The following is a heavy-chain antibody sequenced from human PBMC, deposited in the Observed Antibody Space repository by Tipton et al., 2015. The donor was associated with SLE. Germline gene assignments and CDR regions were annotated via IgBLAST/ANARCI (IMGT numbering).Heavy chain of an antibody. CDR1: GYTFTSYY. V-gene: IGHV1-46*01. D-gene: IGHD2-2*02. CDR3: ARDGGYCSSTSCYTGGYFDY. Sequence: QVQLVQSGAEVKKPGASVKVSCKASGYTFTSYYMHWVRQAPGQRLEWMGIINPSGGSTSYAQKFQGRGTMTGDTSPSTVYMELSSLRSEDTAVYYCARDGGYCSSTSCYTGGYFDYWGQGTLVTVSS. J-gene: IGHJ4*02. CDR2: INPSGGST.